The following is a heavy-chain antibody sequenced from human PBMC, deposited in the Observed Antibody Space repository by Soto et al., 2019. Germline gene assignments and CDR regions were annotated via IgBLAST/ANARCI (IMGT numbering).Heavy chain of an antibody. CDR3: ARDRRYNWNYGWFDP. Sequence: QGQLVQSGAEVKKPGASVKGSCKASGYTFTSYGISWVRYAPGQGLEWMGRIIADNGNTNYAQKVQGRDTMTTATSTRTAYMELRSLRSDDTAVYYCARDRRYNWNYGWFDPWGQGTLVTVSS. V-gene: IGHV1-18*01. CDR2: IIADNGNT. D-gene: IGHD1-7*01. CDR1: GYTFTSYG. J-gene: IGHJ5*02.